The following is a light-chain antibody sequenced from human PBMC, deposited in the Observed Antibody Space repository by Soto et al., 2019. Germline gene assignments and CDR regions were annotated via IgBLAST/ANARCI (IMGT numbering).Light chain of an antibody. CDR1: LGISSY. CDR2: GAS. V-gene: IGKV1-9*01. Sequence: QLTQSPSFLSASVGDRVTITCRSTLGISSYLAWYQQKPGNAPKLLIYGASTLQTGVPSRFSGSGSGTEFTLTISSLQPEDFATYYCQQLNNYPALTFCGGTKVEIK. CDR3: QQLNNYPALT. J-gene: IGKJ4*01.